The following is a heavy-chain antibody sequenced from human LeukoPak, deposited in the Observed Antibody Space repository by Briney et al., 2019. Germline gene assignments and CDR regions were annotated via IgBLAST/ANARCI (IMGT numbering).Heavy chain of an antibody. CDR3: ARIGGSDSFAY. CDR1: GYDFDRYW. CDR2: IWPDDYRV. Sequence: GEPLKISCKASGYDFDRYWIGWVRQVPGRGLEWMAIIWPDDYRVRYNPAFQGQVTISADRSTTSAHLQWRSLKSSDTAMYYCARIGGSDSFAYWGQGSRVTVSS. J-gene: IGHJ4*02. D-gene: IGHD5-12*01. V-gene: IGHV5-51*01.